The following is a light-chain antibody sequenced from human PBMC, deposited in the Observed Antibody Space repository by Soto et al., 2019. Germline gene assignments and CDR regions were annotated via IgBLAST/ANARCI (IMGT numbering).Light chain of an antibody. V-gene: IGKV3-15*01. Sequence: EIVLTQSPGTLSLSPGERATLSCRASQTVSSNLAWYQQKPGQSPRLLIYGASTRATGIPARFSGSGSGTEFTLTISSLQSEDSAVYYCQQYHNWPPITFGQGTRLEI. CDR3: QQYHNWPPIT. CDR2: GAS. CDR1: QTVSSN. J-gene: IGKJ5*01.